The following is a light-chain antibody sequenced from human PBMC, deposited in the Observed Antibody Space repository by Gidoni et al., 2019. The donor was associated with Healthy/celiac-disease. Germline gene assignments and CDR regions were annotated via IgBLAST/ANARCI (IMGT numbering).Light chain of an antibody. CDR3: SSYTSSSTPRV. CDR2: DVS. V-gene: IGLV2-14*03. CDR1: SSDVGGYNY. J-gene: IGLJ3*02. Sequence: QSALTHPAPVSGSPGQSITISCTGTSSDVGGYNYVSWYQQHPGKAPKLMIYDVSNRPSGVSNRFSGSKSGNTASLTISGLQAEDEADYYCSSYTSSSTPRVFGGGTKLTVL.